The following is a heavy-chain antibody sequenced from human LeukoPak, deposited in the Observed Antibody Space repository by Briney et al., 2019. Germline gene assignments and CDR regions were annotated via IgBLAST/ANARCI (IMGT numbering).Heavy chain of an antibody. J-gene: IGHJ4*02. CDR2: IIPIFGTA. Sequence: SVKVSCKASGGTFSSYAISWVRQAPGQGLEWMGGIIPIFGTANYAQKFQGRVTITADESTSTAYMELSSLRSEDTAVYYCASNSGRYGGFGVYWGQGTLVTVSS. D-gene: IGHD1-26*01. V-gene: IGHV1-69*13. CDR3: ASNSGRYGGFGVY. CDR1: GGTFSSYA.